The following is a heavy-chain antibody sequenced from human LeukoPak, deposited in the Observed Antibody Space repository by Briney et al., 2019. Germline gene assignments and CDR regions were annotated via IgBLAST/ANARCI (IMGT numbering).Heavy chain of an antibody. CDR3: ARSGDRPYYYSGMDV. V-gene: IGHV3-7*01. J-gene: IGHJ6*02. CDR1: GFTFSSYG. CDR2: IKQDGREN. D-gene: IGHD2-21*02. Sequence: GGSLRLSCAASGFTFSSYGMSWVRQAPARGLEWVASIKQDGRENYYVDAVKGRFTISSDKAKNSMYLQMNSLRAGDTAVYYCARSGDRPYYYSGMDVWGQGTMVTVSS.